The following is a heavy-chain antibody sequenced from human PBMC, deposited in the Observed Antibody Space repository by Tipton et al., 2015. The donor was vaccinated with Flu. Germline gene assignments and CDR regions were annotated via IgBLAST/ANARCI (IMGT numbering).Heavy chain of an antibody. Sequence: TLSLTCTVSGGSISPYYWSWIRQPPGRGPEWIGYIYYSGSTNYNPSLRSRVTISVDTSKNQFSLRLTSVSAADTAVYYCARDTMVRGTIGPWGQGTLATVSS. V-gene: IGHV4-59*01. CDR3: ARDTMVRGTIGP. D-gene: IGHD3-10*01. CDR1: GGSISPYY. CDR2: IYYSGST. J-gene: IGHJ5*02.